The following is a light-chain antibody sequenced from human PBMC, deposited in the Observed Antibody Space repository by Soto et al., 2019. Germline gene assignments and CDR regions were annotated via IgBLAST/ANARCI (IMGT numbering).Light chain of an antibody. CDR3: RQRSSWPFT. CDR2: DTS. CDR1: QSVSTY. Sequence: EIVLTQSPAILSLSPGERATLSCRASQSVSTYLAWYQQKPGQAPRLLIYDTSNRASGVPARFSGSGSGTDFTLTISSREPEDFAVYYCRQRSSWPFTFGPGATVDIK. J-gene: IGKJ3*01. V-gene: IGKV3-11*01.